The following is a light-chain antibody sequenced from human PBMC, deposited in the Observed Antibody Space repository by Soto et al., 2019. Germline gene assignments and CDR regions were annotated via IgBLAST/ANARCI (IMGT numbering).Light chain of an antibody. Sequence: QPVLTQPPSASGTPGQRVSISCSGSSSNIGSNAVHWYQQFPGTAPRLLIYRNNQRPSGVPDRFSGSKSGTSASLVISGLQSEDEADYYCAAWNDSPYLWVFGGGTKVTVL. CDR2: RNN. CDR3: AAWNDSPYLWV. CDR1: SSNIGSNA. J-gene: IGLJ3*02. V-gene: IGLV1-44*01.